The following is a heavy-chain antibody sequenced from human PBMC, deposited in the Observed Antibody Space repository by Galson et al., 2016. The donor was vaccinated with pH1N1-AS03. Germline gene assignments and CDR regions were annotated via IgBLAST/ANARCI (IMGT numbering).Heavy chain of an antibody. D-gene: IGHD4-23*01. Sequence: SVKVSCKASGGTFNKYAITWVRQAPGQGLEWMGGIIPIFGNSDYAQKFQGRVTISTDNSTTTASMELSSLRSEDTAVYYCVRGDGGNNFDCWGQGTLVTVSS. V-gene: IGHV1-69*05. CDR1: GGTFNKYA. CDR2: IIPIFGNS. CDR3: VRGDGGNNFDC. J-gene: IGHJ4*02.